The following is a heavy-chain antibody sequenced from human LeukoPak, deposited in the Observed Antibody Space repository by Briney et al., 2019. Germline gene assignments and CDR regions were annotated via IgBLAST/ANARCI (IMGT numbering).Heavy chain of an antibody. J-gene: IGHJ4*02. V-gene: IGHV3-66*01. D-gene: IGHD4-23*01. CDR1: RFTVSSNY. Sequence: GGSLRLSCAASRFTVSSNYMSWVRQAPGEGLEWVSVIYSDGSTYYADSVKGRFTISRDNSKNTLFLQMNRLRAEDTAVYYCARSPSVVTPFDYWGQGTLVTVSS. CDR3: ARSPSVVTPFDY. CDR2: IYSDGST.